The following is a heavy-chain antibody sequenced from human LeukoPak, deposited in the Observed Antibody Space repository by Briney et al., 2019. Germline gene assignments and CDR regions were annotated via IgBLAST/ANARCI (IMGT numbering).Heavy chain of an antibody. CDR1: GFTFSSYA. V-gene: IGHV3-23*01. J-gene: IGHJ4*02. CDR3: AKDETYYYDTSGGRFDY. CDR2: ISGSGGTT. D-gene: IGHD3-22*01. Sequence: GGSLRLSCAASGFTFSSYAMSWVRQAPGKGLEWASAISGSGGTTYYADSVKGRFTVSRDNSKNTLYLQMNSLRAEDTAVYYCAKDETYYYDTSGGRFDYWGQGTLVTVSS.